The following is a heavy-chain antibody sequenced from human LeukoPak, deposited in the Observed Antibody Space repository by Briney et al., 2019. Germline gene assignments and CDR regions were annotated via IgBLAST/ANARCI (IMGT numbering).Heavy chain of an antibody. CDR3: ARVGYNWNYVLFDY. V-gene: IGHV3-11*01. CDR1: GFTFSDYY. J-gene: IGHJ4*02. D-gene: IGHD1-7*01. CDR2: ISSSGSTI. Sequence: GGSLRLSCAASGFTFSDYYMSWIRQAPGKGLEWVSYISSSGSTIYYADSVKGRFTISRDNAKNSLHLQMNSLRAEDTAVYYCARVGYNWNYVLFDYWGQGTLVTVSS.